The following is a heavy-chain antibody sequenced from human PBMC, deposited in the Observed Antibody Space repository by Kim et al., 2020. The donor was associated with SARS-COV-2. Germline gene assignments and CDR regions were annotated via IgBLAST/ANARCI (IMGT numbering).Heavy chain of an antibody. V-gene: IGHV1-46*01. D-gene: IGHD1-1*01. Sequence: GSTSYAQKFQGRVTMTRDTSTSTVYMELSSLRSEDTAVYYCARDPLELDYWGQGTLVTVSS. J-gene: IGHJ4*02. CDR3: ARDPLELDY. CDR2: GST.